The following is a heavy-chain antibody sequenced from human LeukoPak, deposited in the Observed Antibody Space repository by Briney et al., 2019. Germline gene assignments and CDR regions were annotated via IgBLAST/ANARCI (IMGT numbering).Heavy chain of an antibody. CDR2: ISGSGGST. V-gene: IGHV3-23*01. Sequence: GGSLRLSCAASGFTFSSYAMSWVRQAPGKGLEWVSAISGSGGSTYYADSVKGRFTISRDNSKNTLYLQMNSLRAEDTAVYYLAKGYDFLSCYIYWGQGTLVTVSS. D-gene: IGHD3-3*01. CDR1: GFTFSSYA. CDR3: AKGYDFLSCYIY. J-gene: IGHJ4*02.